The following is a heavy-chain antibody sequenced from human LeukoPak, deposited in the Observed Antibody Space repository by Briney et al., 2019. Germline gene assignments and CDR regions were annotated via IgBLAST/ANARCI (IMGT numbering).Heavy chain of an antibody. CDR3: ARDLTYYDFWSGYSKTYYYYGMDV. D-gene: IGHD3-3*01. CDR1: GFTFSNYA. Sequence: GGSLRVSCAASGFTFSNYAMSWVRQAPGKGLEWVSTISGSGGSTYYADSVKGRFTISRDNSKNTLYLQMNSLRAEDTAVYYCARDLTYYDFWSGYSKTYYYYGMDVWGQGTTVTVSS. J-gene: IGHJ6*02. V-gene: IGHV3-23*01. CDR2: ISGSGGST.